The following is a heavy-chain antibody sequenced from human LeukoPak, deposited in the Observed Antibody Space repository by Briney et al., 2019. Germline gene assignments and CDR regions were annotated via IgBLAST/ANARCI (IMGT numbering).Heavy chain of an antibody. J-gene: IGHJ3*02. CDR1: GGSISSSVYY. CDR2: IYYSGST. Sequence: SETLSLTCTVSGGSISSSVYYWGWIRQPPGKGLEWIGSIYYSGSTYSNPSLKSRVTISVDTSKNQFSLKLSSVTAADTAVYYCARARKNRLYYYDSSGYFFAFDIWGQGTMVTVSS. CDR3: ARARKNRLYYYDSSGYFFAFDI. D-gene: IGHD3-22*01. V-gene: IGHV4-39*07.